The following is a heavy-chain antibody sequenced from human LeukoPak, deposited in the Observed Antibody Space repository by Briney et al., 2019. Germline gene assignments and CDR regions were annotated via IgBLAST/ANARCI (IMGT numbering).Heavy chain of an antibody. CDR2: ISSSSSYI. Sequence: PGGSLRLSCAASGFSFSSYSMNWVRQAPGKGLEWVSSISSSSSYIYYADSVKGRSTISRDNAKNSLYLQMNSLRAEDTAVYYCARGRYGSGKDYFDYWGQGTLVTVSS. D-gene: IGHD3-10*01. J-gene: IGHJ4*02. CDR1: GFSFSSYS. V-gene: IGHV3-21*01. CDR3: ARGRYGSGKDYFDY.